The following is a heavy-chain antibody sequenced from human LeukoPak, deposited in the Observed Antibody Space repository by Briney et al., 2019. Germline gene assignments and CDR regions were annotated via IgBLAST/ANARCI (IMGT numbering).Heavy chain of an antibody. Sequence: GGSLRLSCAASGFTFSDYYMSWIRQAPGKGLEWVSYISSSSSYTNYADSVKGRSTISRDNAKNSLYLQMNSLRAEDTAVYYCARDVGGIVGATTFDYWGQGTLVTVSS. D-gene: IGHD1-26*01. CDR2: ISSSSSYT. CDR1: GFTFSDYY. CDR3: ARDVGGIVGATTFDY. V-gene: IGHV3-11*06. J-gene: IGHJ4*02.